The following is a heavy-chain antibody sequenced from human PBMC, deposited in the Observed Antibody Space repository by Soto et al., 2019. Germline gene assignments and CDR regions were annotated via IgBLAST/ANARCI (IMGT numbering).Heavy chain of an antibody. D-gene: IGHD3-22*01. J-gene: IGHJ5*02. CDR2: MNPKTRNI. CDR1: GYTFVDYA. Sequence: QVRLVQSGAEVKRPGASVKVSCRASGYTFVDYALHWVRQAPGQGLEWVGWMNPKTRNIKSSHKFEDRVSITRDTATSTAYMELSGLRSEDTAVYFCTREAVVAENWFDPWGQGTLVTVSS. V-gene: IGHV1-3*01. CDR3: TREAVVAENWFDP.